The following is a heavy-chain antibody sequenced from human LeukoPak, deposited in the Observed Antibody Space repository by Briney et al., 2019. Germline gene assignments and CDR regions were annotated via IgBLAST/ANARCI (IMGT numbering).Heavy chain of an antibody. CDR3: ASQRRLGYCSSTSCYYSNWFDP. V-gene: IGHV1-18*01. CDR2: ISAYNGNT. J-gene: IGHJ5*02. Sequence: GASVTVSCKASGYTFTSYGISWVRQAPGQGLDWMGWISAYNGNTNYAQKLQGRVTMTTDTSTSTAYMELRSLRSDDTAVYYCASQRRLGYCSSTSCYYSNWFDPWGQGTLVTVSS. CDR1: GYTFTSYG. D-gene: IGHD2-2*01.